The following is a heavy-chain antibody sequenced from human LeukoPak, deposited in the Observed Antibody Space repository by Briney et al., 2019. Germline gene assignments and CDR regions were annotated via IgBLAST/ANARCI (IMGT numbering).Heavy chain of an antibody. V-gene: IGHV3-73*01. CDR1: GFTFSGSA. Sequence: GGSPRLSCAASGFTFSGSAMHWVRQASGKGLEWVGRIRSKANSYATAYAASVKGRFTISRDDSKNTAYLQMNSLKTEDTAVYYCTSPIAVAGQFDYWGQGTLVTVSS. D-gene: IGHD6-19*01. CDR3: TSPIAVAGQFDY. CDR2: IRSKANSYAT. J-gene: IGHJ4*02.